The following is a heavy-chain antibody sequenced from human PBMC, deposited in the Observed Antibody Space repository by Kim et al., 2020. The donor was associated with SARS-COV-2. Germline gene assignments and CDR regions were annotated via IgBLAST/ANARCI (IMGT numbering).Heavy chain of an antibody. D-gene: IGHD1-20*01. CDR3: TKCVTVGTRPEY. J-gene: IGHJ4*02. V-gene: IGHV3-23*01. Sequence: YYADSVKGRFTNSRDNSKNTVHLQMNSLRAEDTAIYFCTKCVTVGTRPEYWGQGTLVTVSS.